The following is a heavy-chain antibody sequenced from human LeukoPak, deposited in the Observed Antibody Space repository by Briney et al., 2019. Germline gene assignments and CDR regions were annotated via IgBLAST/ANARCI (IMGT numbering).Heavy chain of an antibody. Sequence: GGSLRLSCAASGFMFSSSWMAWVRQAPGGGVEWVANIKEDGSDTNYVDSMKGRFTIYRDNAKNSLYLQMNSLRAEDTAVYYCARDAAYGYDRFDYWGQGTQVTVSS. V-gene: IGHV3-7*01. CDR3: ARDAAYGYDRFDY. D-gene: IGHD5-18*01. CDR1: GFMFSSSW. CDR2: IKEDGSDT. J-gene: IGHJ4*02.